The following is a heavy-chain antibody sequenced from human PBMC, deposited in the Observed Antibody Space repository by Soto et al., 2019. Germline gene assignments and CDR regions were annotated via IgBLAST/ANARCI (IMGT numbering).Heavy chain of an antibody. CDR1: GFTFSSYA. CDR3: AKSSIAARGSYYGMDV. CDR2: ISYDGSNK. J-gene: IGHJ6*02. D-gene: IGHD6-6*01. Sequence: GGSLRLSCAASGFTFSSYAMHWVRHAPGKGLEWVAVISYDGSNKYYADSVKGRFTISRDNSKNTLYLQMNSLRAEDTAVYYCAKSSIAARGSYYGMDVWGQGTTVTVSS. V-gene: IGHV3-30-3*02.